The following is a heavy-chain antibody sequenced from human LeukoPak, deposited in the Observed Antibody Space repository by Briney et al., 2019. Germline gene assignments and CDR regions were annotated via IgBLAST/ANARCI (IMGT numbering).Heavy chain of an antibody. CDR2: IYSGGST. CDR1: GFTVSSNY. D-gene: IGHD6-13*01. V-gene: IGHV3-53*01. J-gene: IGHJ5*01. Sequence: PGGSLRLSCAASGFTVSSNYMSWVRQVPGKGLEWVSVIYSGGSTYYADSVKGRFTISRDNSKNTLYLQMNSLRAEDTAVYYCARGRSSSWFDYWGQGTLVTVSS. CDR3: ARGRSSSWFDY.